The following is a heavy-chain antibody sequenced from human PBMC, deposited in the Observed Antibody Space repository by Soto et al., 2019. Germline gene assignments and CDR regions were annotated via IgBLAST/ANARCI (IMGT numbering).Heavy chain of an antibody. D-gene: IGHD2-2*01. CDR3: ARDWRYCSSTSCSTYFDY. J-gene: IGHJ4*01. CDR1: GGSISSGGCC. V-gene: IGHV4-31*03. CDR2: IYYSGST. Sequence: SATQSLTCSVSGGSISSGGCCWSWIRQHPGKGLEWIGYIYYSGSTYYNPSLKSRVTMSVDTSKNQFSLKLSSVTAADTAVYYCARDWRYCSSTSCSTYFDYWGQGTLVTVSS.